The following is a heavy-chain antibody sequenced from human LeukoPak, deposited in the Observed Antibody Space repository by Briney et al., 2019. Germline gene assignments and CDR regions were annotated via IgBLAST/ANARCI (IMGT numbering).Heavy chain of an antibody. CDR2: IYYSGST. D-gene: IGHD3-22*01. V-gene: IGHV4-31*03. CDR1: GGSISSGGYY. CDR3: ARVRFYYYDSSGFVDY. J-gene: IGHJ4*02. Sequence: SEALSLTCTVSGGSISSGGYYWSWIRQHPGKGLEWIGYIYYSGSTYYNPSLKSRVTMSVDKSKNQFSLKLSSVTAADTAVYYCARVRFYYYDSSGFVDYWGQGTLVTVSS.